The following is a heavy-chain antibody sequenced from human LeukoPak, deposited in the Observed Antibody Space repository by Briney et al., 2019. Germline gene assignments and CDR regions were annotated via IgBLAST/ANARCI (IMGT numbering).Heavy chain of an antibody. D-gene: IGHD4-17*01. V-gene: IGHV4-34*01. CDR2: IYYSGST. CDR3: ARGVSYVDYVRGGYFYY. J-gene: IGHJ4*02. Sequence: SETLSLTCAVSGGFFSGYYWSWIRQPPGKGLEWIGGIYYSGSTYYNPSLKSRVTISVDTSKNQFSLKLSSVTAADTAVYYCARGVSYVDYVRGGYFYYWGQGTLVTVSS. CDR1: GGFFSGYY.